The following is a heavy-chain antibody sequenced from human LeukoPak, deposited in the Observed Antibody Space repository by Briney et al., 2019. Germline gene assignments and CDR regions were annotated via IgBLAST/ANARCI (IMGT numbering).Heavy chain of an antibody. CDR3: AKIYYDFWSGYYNAFDI. J-gene: IGHJ3*02. D-gene: IGHD3-3*01. Sequence: GSLRLSCAASGFTFSSYAMSWVRQAPGKGLEWVSAINGSGGSTYYADSVKGRFTISRDNSKNTLYLQMNSLRAEDTAVYYCAKIYYDFWSGYYNAFDIWGQGTMVTVSS. V-gene: IGHV3-23*01. CDR1: GFTFSSYA. CDR2: INGSGGST.